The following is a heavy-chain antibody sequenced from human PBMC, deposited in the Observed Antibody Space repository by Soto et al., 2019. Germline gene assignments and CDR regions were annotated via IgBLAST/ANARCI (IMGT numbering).Heavy chain of an antibody. Sequence: ASVKVSCKASGYTFTGYYMHWVRQAPGQGLEWMGWINPNSGGTNYAQKFQGWVTMTRDTSISTAYMELSRLRSDDTAVYYCARAERGNGSSWYVFDYWGQGTLVTVSS. D-gene: IGHD6-13*01. CDR1: GYTFTGYY. CDR2: INPNSGGT. CDR3: ARAERGNGSSWYVFDY. V-gene: IGHV1-2*04. J-gene: IGHJ4*02.